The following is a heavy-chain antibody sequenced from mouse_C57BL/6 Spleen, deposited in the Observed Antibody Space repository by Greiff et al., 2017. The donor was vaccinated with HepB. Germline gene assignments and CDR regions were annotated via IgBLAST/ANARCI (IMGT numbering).Heavy chain of an antibody. CDR1: GYTFTSYW. CDR3: ARAPGRDFDY. J-gene: IGHJ2*01. CDR2: IDPSDSYT. D-gene: IGHD3-3*01. V-gene: IGHV1-50*01. Sequence: QVQLQQSGAELVKPGASVKLSCKASGYTFTSYWMQWVKQRPGQGLEWIGEIDPSDSYTNYNQKFKGKATLTVDTSSSTAYMQLSSLTSEDSAVYYCARAPGRDFDYWGQGTTLTVSS.